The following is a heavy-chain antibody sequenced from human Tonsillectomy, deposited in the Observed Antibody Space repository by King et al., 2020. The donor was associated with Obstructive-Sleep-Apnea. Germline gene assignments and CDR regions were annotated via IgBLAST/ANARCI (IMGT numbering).Heavy chain of an antibody. CDR1: GFTFSSYG. Sequence: VQLVESGGGVVQPGGSLRLSCAASGFTFSSYGMHWVRQAPGKGLEGVAIVRYDGTNDYYADFVKGRFTISRDNSKNTLYLQMSSLRAEDTAVYYCAKDLVTLSHPYYYYYALDVWGQGTTVTVSS. CDR2: VRYDGTND. J-gene: IGHJ6*02. D-gene: IGHD4-23*01. V-gene: IGHV3-30*02. CDR3: AKDLVTLSHPYYYYYALDV.